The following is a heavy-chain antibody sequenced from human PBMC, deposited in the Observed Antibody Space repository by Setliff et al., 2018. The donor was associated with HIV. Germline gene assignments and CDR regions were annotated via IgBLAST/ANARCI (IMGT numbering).Heavy chain of an antibody. CDR3: GRQFRYPSIAVAGIGY. Sequence: SETLSLTCKVSGDSVNSYNYYWSWIRQHPGKGLEWIGYIYYSGSSYYNPSVRSRVIMSLDMSENHFSLNLNSVTAADTAMYYCGRQFRYPSIAVAGIGYWGQGTLVTVSS. D-gene: IGHD6-19*01. CDR2: IYYSGSS. J-gene: IGHJ4*02. CDR1: GDSVNSYNYY. V-gene: IGHV4-31*03.